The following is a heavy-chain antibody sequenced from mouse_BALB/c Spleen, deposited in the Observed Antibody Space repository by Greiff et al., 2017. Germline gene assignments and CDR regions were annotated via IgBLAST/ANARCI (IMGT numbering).Heavy chain of an antibody. CDR1: GFTFSSYT. V-gene: IGHV5-6-4*01. CDR3: TREGYFDY. Sequence: EVQLMESGGGLVKPGGSLKLSCAASGFTFSSYTMSWVRQTPEKRLEWVATISSGGSYTYYPDSVKGRFTISRDNAKNTLYLQMSSLKSEDTAMYYCTREGYFDYWGQGTTLTVSS. CDR2: ISSGGSYT. J-gene: IGHJ2*01.